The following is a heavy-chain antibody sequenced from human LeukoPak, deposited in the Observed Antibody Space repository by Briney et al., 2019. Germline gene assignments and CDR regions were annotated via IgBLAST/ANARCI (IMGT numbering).Heavy chain of an antibody. CDR3: ARLEAIAAAGFDY. Sequence: SETLSLTCTVSGGSISSYYWSSIRQPAGKGLEWIGRIYTSGSTNYNPSLKSRVTMSVDTSKNQFSLKLSSVTAADTAVYYCARLEAIAAAGFDYWGQGTLVTVSS. CDR2: IYTSGST. CDR1: GGSISSYY. D-gene: IGHD6-13*01. J-gene: IGHJ4*02. V-gene: IGHV4-4*07.